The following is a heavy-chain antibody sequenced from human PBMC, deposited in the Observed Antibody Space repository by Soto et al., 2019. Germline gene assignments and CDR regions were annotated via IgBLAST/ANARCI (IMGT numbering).Heavy chain of an antibody. V-gene: IGHV3-30-3*01. J-gene: IGHJ4*02. CDR2: ISYDGSNK. CDR1: GFTFSSYA. CDR3: ARPYSSGWYGDLDY. D-gene: IGHD6-19*01. Sequence: PGGSLILSCTASGFTFSSYAMHWVRQAPGKGLEWVAVISYDGSNKYYADSVKGRFTISRDNSKNTMYLQMNSLRVEDTAVYYCARPYSSGWYGDLDYWGQGTLVTVSS.